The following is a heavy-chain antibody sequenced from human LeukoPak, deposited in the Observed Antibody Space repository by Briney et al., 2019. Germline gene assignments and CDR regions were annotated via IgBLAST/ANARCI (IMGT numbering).Heavy chain of an antibody. J-gene: IGHJ4*02. CDR2: INPNSGGT. CDR1: GYIFTGYY. Sequence: ASVKVSCKASGYIFTGYYMHWVRQAPGQGLEWMGWINPNSGGTNYAQKFQGRVTMTRDTSISTAYMELSRLRSDDTAVYYCAKKTGIVGATTDYWGQGTLVAVSS. V-gene: IGHV1-2*02. D-gene: IGHD1-26*01. CDR3: AKKTGIVGATTDY.